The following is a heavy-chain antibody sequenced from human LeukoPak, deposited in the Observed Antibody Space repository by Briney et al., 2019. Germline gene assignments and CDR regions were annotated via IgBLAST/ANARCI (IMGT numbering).Heavy chain of an antibody. CDR2: MNPNSGNT. CDR1: GYAFTTYD. CDR3: ARGRGSGHKENWFDP. Sequence: ASVKVSCKASGYAFTTYDINWVRQATGQGPEWMGWMNPNSGNTGYTQNFQGRVTMTRNPSISTAYMELSSLKSEDTAVYYCARGRGSGHKENWFDPWGQGTLVTVSS. V-gene: IGHV1-8*01. D-gene: IGHD6-19*01. J-gene: IGHJ5*02.